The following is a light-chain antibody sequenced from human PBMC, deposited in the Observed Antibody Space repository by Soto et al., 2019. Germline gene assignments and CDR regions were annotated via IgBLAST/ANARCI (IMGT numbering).Light chain of an antibody. CDR2: GAS. J-gene: IGKJ4*01. CDR1: QIISSRY. Sequence: EIVLTQSPGTLSLSPGERATLSCRASQIISSRYLAWYQQKPGQAPRLFIYGASGRATGIPDRFSGSGSGTDFTLTISRLEPEDFAVYYCQQYGSSPLTFGGGTKVEIK. CDR3: QQYGSSPLT. V-gene: IGKV3-20*01.